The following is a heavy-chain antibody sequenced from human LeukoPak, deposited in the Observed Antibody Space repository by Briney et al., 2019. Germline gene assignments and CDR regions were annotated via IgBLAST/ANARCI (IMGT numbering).Heavy chain of an antibody. J-gene: IGHJ4*02. CDR1: GGSISSYY. CDR3: ARGNAYNWRFDF. D-gene: IGHD1-1*01. Sequence: SETLSLTCSVSGGSISSYYWNWIRQTPGKGLQWIGYTHYSGSTNYNPSLKSRVSISVDTSKNQFSLKLSSVTAADTALYYCARGNAYNWRFDFWGQGTLATVSS. CDR2: THYSGST. V-gene: IGHV4-59*01.